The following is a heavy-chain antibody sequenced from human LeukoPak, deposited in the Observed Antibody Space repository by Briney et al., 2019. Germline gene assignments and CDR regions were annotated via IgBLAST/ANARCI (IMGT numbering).Heavy chain of an antibody. CDR3: ARQPSIAARPSWFDP. Sequence: SETLSLTCTVSGGSISSYYWSWIRQPPGKGLEWIGYIYTSGSTNYNPSLKSRVTISVDTSKNQFSLKLSSVTAADTAVYYCARQPSIAARPSWFDPWGQGTLVTVSS. CDR2: IYTSGST. V-gene: IGHV4-4*09. J-gene: IGHJ5*02. D-gene: IGHD6-6*01. CDR1: GGSISSYY.